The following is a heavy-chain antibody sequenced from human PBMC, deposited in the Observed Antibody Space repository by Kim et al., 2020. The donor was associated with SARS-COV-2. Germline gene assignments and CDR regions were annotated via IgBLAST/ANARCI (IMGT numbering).Heavy chain of an antibody. CDR3: SRGRITIFGVVTENWFDP. CDR2: INPSGGST. CDR1: GYTFTSYY. Sequence: ASVKVSCKASGYTFTSYYMHWVRQAPGQGLEWMGIINPSGGSTSYAQKVQGRVTMTRDTSTSTVYMELSSLRSEDTAVYYWSRGRITIFGVVTENWFDPWGQGTLVTVSS. V-gene: IGHV1-46*01. D-gene: IGHD3-3*01. J-gene: IGHJ5*02.